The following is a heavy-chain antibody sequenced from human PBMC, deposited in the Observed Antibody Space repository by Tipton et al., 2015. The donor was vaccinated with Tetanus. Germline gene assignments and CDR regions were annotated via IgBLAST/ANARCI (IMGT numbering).Heavy chain of an antibody. D-gene: IGHD6-19*01. CDR3: ARSTGYSSGWYDSQINEFDY. J-gene: IGHJ4*02. CDR1: GDSVSSNSAA. V-gene: IGHV6-1*01. Sequence: GLVKPSQTLSLTCAISGDSVSSNSAAWNWIRQSPSRGLEWLGRTYYRSKWYNDYAVSVKSRITINPDTSKNQISLQLNSVTPEDTAGYYCARSTGYSSGWYDSQINEFDYWGQGTLVTVSS. CDR2: TYYRSKWYN.